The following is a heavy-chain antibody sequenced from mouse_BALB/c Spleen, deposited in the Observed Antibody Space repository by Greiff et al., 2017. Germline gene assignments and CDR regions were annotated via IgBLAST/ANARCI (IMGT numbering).Heavy chain of an antibody. CDR3: AREGGGNYVGYFDV. J-gene: IGHJ1*01. CDR2: IRNKANGYTT. CDR1: GFTFTDYY. V-gene: IGHV7-3*02. D-gene: IGHD2-1*01. Sequence: EVQLVESGGGLVQPGGSLRLSCATSGFTFTDYYMSWVRQPPGKALEWLGFIRNKANGYTTEYSASVKGRFTISRANSQSILYLQMNTLRAQDSATYYCAREGGGNYVGYFDVWGAGTTVTVSS.